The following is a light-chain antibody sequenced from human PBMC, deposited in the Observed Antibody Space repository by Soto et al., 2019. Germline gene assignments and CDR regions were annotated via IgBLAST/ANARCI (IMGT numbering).Light chain of an antibody. CDR3: SSKSNSSPPYV. CDR1: SSDVGLYNY. Sequence: QSVLTQPASVSGSPGQSITISCTGTSSDVGLYNYVSWYQQHPGQAPRLMIYEVTNRPSGVSNRFSGSKSGNTASLTISGLQTEDEADYYCSSKSNSSPPYVFGTGTKVTVL. CDR2: EVT. J-gene: IGLJ1*01. V-gene: IGLV2-14*01.